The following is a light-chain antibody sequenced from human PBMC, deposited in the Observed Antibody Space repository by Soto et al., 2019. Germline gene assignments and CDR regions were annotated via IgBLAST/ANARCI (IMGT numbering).Light chain of an antibody. Sequence: TLSASVGDRVTITCRASQSISSWLAWYQQKPGKAPKLLIYDASSLESGVPSRFSGSGSGTEFTLTISSLQPDDFATYYCQQYNSYRAFGQGTKVDIK. CDR2: DAS. CDR3: QQYNSYRA. CDR1: QSISSW. J-gene: IGKJ1*01. V-gene: IGKV1-5*01.